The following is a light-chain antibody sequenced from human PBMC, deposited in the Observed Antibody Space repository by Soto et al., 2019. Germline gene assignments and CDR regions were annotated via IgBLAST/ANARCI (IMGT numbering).Light chain of an antibody. J-gene: IGKJ1*01. V-gene: IGKV1-39*01. CDR1: QSISSY. CDR3: QHSYSTPPWT. Sequence: DIQMTQSPSSLSASVGDRVTITCRASQSISSYLNWYQQKPGKAPKLLIYAASSLQSGVPSRFSGSESGTDFTLTISSLQPEDFATYCCQHSYSTPPWTFGQGTKVEIK. CDR2: AAS.